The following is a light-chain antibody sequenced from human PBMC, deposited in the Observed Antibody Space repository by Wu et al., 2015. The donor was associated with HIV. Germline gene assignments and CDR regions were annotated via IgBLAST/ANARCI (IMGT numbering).Light chain of an antibody. V-gene: IGKV3-15*01. CDR1: QSVSSN. J-gene: IGKJ1*01. Sequence: EIVMTQSPATLSVSPGERATLSCRASQSVSSNLAWYQQIPGQAPRLLIYGASTRATGIPARFSGSGSGTEFTLTISGMQSEDFAVYYCQQYNNWPRTFGQGTKVEIK. CDR3: QQYNNWPRT. CDR2: GAS.